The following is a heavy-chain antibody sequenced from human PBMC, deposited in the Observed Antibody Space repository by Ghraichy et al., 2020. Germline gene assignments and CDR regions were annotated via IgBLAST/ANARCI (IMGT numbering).Heavy chain of an antibody. V-gene: IGHV3-7*03. D-gene: IGHD3-10*01. Sequence: GESLNISCAASGFTFSSYWMSWVRQAPGKGLEWVANIKQDGSEKYYVDSVKGRFTISRDNAKNSLYLQMNSLRAEDTAVYYCARSMVQGVIPYYYYYYYMDVWGKGTTVTVSS. J-gene: IGHJ6*03. CDR2: IKQDGSEK. CDR1: GFTFSSYW. CDR3: ARSMVQGVIPYYYYYYYMDV.